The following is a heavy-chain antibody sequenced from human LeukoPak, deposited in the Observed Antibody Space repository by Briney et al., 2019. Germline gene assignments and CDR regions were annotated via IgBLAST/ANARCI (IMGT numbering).Heavy chain of an antibody. CDR2: ISGSGGST. CDR3: ATQGERFLEWLLRF. V-gene: IGHV3-23*01. Sequence: RAGGSLRLSCAASGFTFSSYAMSWVRQAPGKGLEWVSAISGSGGSTYYADSVKGRFTISRDNSKNTLYLQMSSLRAEDTAVYYCATQGERFLEWLLRFWGQGTLVTVSS. J-gene: IGHJ4*02. D-gene: IGHD3-3*01. CDR1: GFTFSSYA.